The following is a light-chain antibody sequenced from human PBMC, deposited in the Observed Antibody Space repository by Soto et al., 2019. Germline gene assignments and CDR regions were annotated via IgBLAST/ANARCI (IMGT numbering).Light chain of an antibody. V-gene: IGKV1-39*01. CDR2: AAT. J-gene: IGKJ1*01. Sequence: DIQMTQSPSSLSASVGGVVTIACRASQTIDTYVNWYQHKPGTAPNVLIYAATYLQNGVPSRFSGTGSGADCTLTISSLQPEDFATYFCQQAFSAQWTFGQGTKVDIK. CDR1: QTIDTY. CDR3: QQAFSAQWT.